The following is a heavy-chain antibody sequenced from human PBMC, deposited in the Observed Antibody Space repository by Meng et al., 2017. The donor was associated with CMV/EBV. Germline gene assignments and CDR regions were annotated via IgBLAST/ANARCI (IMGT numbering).Heavy chain of an antibody. CDR1: GYTFTGYY. CDR2: INPNSGGT. D-gene: IGHD2-2*01. J-gene: IGHJ5*02. CDR3: ARDRPRNGGIVVVPAAPTNWFDP. Sequence: ASVKVSCKASGYTFTGYYMHWVRQAPGQGLEWMGWINPNSGGTNYAQKFQGRVTMTRDTSISTAYMELSRLRSDDTAVYYCARDRPRNGGIVVVPAAPTNWFDPWGQGTLVTVSS. V-gene: IGHV1-2*02.